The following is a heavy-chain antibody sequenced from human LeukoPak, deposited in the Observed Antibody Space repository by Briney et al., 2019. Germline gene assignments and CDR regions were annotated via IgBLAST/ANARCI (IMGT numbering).Heavy chain of an antibody. J-gene: IGHJ6*03. CDR1: GYIFSGYY. D-gene: IGHD6-13*01. CDR3: AKNLPAAGTDSYMDV. Sequence: ASVKVSCKASGYIFSGYYMHWLRQAPGQGLEWMGWINPHSGGTHYAQKFQGRVTMTRDTSISTAYMELSRLRSDDTAIYYCAKNLPAAGTDSYMDVWGKGTTVSVSS. CDR2: INPHSGGT. V-gene: IGHV1-2*02.